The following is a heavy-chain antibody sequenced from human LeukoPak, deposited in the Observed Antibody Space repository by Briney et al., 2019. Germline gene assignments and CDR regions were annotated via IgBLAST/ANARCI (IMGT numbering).Heavy chain of an antibody. Sequence: ASVKVSCKASGGTFSSYASSWVRQAPGQGLEWMGRIIPILGISNYVQKFQGRVTITADKSPSAASMAPNSLTAEDTGVYYCARNGDYELSYWGQGTLVTVSS. V-gene: IGHV1-69*04. CDR3: ARNGDYELSY. D-gene: IGHD4-17*01. J-gene: IGHJ4*02. CDR1: GGTFSSYA. CDR2: IIPILGIS.